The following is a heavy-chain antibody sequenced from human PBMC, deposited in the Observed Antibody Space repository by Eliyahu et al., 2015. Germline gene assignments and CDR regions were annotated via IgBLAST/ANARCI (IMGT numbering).Heavy chain of an antibody. CDR3: AHTIYGXHGGRDYFDS. CDR2: IYWNDXR. J-gene: IGHJ4*02. V-gene: IGHV2-5*01. CDR1: GFSLTTSGVS. Sequence: QITLKESGPTLVKPTETLTLTCSFSGFSLTTSGVSVGWIRQPPGKALEWLAIIYWNDXRRYSPXLKTRLTITKDTSKNQVVLTMTNXDPVDTATYYCAHTIYGXHGGRDYFDSWGQGTLVTVSS. D-gene: IGHD3-10*01.